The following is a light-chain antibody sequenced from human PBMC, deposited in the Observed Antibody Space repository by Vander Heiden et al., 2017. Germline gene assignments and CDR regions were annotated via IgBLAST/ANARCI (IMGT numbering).Light chain of an antibody. CDR3: ATWDDSLNDWV. CDR1: RSDIGSKS. V-gene: IGLV1-44*01. CDR2: RDD. Sequence: QSVLTQPPSASGTPGQRVTISCSGSRSDIGSKSVDRYQQFPGTAPKLLIYRDDQRPSGVPGRFSGSKSGSSASLAISGLQSEDEAEYYCATWDDSLNDWVFGGGTKLTVL. J-gene: IGLJ3*02.